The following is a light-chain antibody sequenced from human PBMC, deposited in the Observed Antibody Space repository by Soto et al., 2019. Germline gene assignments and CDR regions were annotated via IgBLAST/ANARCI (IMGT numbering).Light chain of an antibody. J-gene: IGLJ1*01. V-gene: IGLV2-8*01. CDR3: KSYAGSNTYV. Sequence: QSVLTQPPSASGSPGQSVTISCTGTKNDIGDYDFVSWYQHHPGKAPRLIIYEVVQRPSGVPDRFSGSKSGNTASLTVSGLQAADEADYFCKSYAGSNTYVFGSGTKV. CDR1: KNDIGDYDF. CDR2: EVV.